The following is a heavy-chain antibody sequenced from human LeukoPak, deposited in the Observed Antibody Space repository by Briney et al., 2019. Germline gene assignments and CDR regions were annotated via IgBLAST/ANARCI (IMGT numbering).Heavy chain of an antibody. CDR3: TTLTYCSSTSCRYM. J-gene: IGHJ4*02. CDR2: IKSKTDGGTT. V-gene: IGHV3-15*01. CDR1: GFTFSNAW. Sequence: PGGSLRLSCAASGFTFSNAWMSWVRQAPGKGLEWVGRIKSKTDGGTTDYAAPVKGRCTISRDDSKNRMYLQMDSLKTEDTAVYYCTTLTYCSSTSCRYMWGQGTLVTVSS. D-gene: IGHD2-2*01.